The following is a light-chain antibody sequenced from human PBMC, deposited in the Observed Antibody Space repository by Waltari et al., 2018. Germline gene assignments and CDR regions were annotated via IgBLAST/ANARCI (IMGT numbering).Light chain of an antibody. CDR1: QSVTNY. J-gene: IGKJ4*01. Sequence: DIVLTQSPAILSLSPGERASLSCRASQSVTNYLAWYQQKPGQAPRLLIQDTSNRATGIPARFSGSGFGTDFTLTISSLEPEDFAVYYCQQRRDWPLTFGGGTKVEIK. CDR3: QQRRDWPLT. V-gene: IGKV3-11*01. CDR2: DTS.